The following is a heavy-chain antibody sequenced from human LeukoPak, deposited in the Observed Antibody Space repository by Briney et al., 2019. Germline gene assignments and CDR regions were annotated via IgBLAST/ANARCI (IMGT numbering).Heavy chain of an antibody. D-gene: IGHD2/OR15-2a*01. V-gene: IGHV3-7*01. CDR1: GFTFSSYA. CDR3: AKILSGYMDV. Sequence: GGSLRLSSAASGFTFSSYAMSWVRQAPGKGLEWVANIKQDGSETYYVDSVTGRFTISRDNAKNSLNLQMNSLRVEDTAVYYCAKILSGYMDVWGKGTTVTVSS. J-gene: IGHJ6*03. CDR2: IKQDGSET.